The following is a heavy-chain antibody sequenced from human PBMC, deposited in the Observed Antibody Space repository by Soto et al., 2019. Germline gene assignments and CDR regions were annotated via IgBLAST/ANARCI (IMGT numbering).Heavy chain of an antibody. CDR1: GGTFSSYA. J-gene: IGHJ6*02. CDR3: ARGTSPEHQLRQGRYGMDV. CDR2: IIPIFGTA. Sequence: QVQLVQSGAEVKKPGSSVKVSCKASGGTFSSYAISWVRQAPGHGLEWMGGIIPIFGTANYAQKFQGRVTITADESTSTAYMELSSLSSEDTAVYYCARGTSPEHQLRQGRYGMDVWGQGTTVTVSS. V-gene: IGHV1-69*01. D-gene: IGHD6-13*01.